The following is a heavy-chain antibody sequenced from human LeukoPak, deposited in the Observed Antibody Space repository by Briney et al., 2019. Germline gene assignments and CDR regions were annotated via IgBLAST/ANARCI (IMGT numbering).Heavy chain of an antibody. J-gene: IGHJ4*02. CDR2: IYTSGST. Sequence: SETLSLTCTVSGDSISSGSYYWSWIRQPAGKGLEWIGRIYTSGSTNYNPSLKSRVTISVDTSKNQFSLKLSSVTAADTAVYYCARGGSSWYSIYWGQGTLVTVSS. CDR1: GDSISSGSYY. V-gene: IGHV4-61*02. D-gene: IGHD6-13*01. CDR3: ARGGSSWYSIY.